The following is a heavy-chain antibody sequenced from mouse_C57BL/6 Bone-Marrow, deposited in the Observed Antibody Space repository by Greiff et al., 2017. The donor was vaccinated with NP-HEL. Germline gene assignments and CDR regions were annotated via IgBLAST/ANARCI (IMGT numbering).Heavy chain of an antibody. CDR1: YTFTDYYM. CDR3: RKYFYFDD. Sequence: VQLQQSGPELVKPGASVKMSCKASGYTFTDYYMHWVKQKPGKGLEWIGEIYPGSGNTYYNEKFKGKATLTADTSSSTAYMQLSSLTSEDSAVYFCARKYFYFDDWGQGTTLTVSA. CDR2: YPGSGNTY. D-gene: IGHD5-1-1*01. J-gene: IGHJ2*01. V-gene: IGHV1-83*01.